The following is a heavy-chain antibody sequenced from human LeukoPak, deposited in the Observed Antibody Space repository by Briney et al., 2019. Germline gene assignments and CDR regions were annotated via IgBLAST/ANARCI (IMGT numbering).Heavy chain of an antibody. J-gene: IGHJ3*02. CDR2: INPNSGGT. D-gene: IGHD3-10*01. V-gene: IGHV1-2*02. CDR1: GYTFTGYY. CDR3: AQLGYYGSGSPSDAFDI. Sequence: ASVKVSCKASGYTFTGYYMHWVRQAPGQGLEWMGWINPNSGGTNYAHKFQGRVTITRDTSISTAYMELSRLRSDDTAVYYCAQLGYYGSGSPSDAFDIWGQGTMVTVS.